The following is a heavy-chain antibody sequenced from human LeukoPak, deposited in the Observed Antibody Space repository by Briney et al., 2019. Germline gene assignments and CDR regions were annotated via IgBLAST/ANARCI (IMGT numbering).Heavy chain of an antibody. CDR1: GFTFSSYS. CDR3: ARAEGVRFLEWLSDLYYFDY. CDR2: ISSSGSTI. J-gene: IGHJ4*02. D-gene: IGHD3-3*01. Sequence: GGSLRLSCAASGFTFSSYSMNWVRQAPGKGLEWVSYISSSGSTIYYADSVKGRFTISRDNAKNSLYLQMNSLRAEDTAVYYCARAEGVRFLEWLSDLYYFDYWGQGTLVTVSP. V-gene: IGHV3-48*04.